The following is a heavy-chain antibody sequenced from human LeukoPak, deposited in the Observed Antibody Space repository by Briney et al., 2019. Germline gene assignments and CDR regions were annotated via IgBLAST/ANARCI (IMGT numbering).Heavy chain of an antibody. J-gene: IGHJ4*02. D-gene: IGHD6-19*01. CDR2: INSDGSST. Sequence: GGSLRLSCAASGLTFSSYSMHWVRQAPGKGLVWVSRINSDGSSTSYADSVKGRFTTSRDNAKNTLYLQMNSLRAEDTAVYYCARESPSGTEEDYWGQGTLVTVSS. CDR3: ARESPSGTEEDY. CDR1: GLTFSSYS. V-gene: IGHV3-74*01.